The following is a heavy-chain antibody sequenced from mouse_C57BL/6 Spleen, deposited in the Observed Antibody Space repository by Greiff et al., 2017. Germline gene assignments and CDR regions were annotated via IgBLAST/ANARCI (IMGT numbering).Heavy chain of an antibody. CDR3: AREAYYDYDVDY. J-gene: IGHJ2*01. CDR2: IYPGDGDT. Sequence: QVQLQQSGPELVKPGASVKISCKASGYAFSSSWMNWVKQRPGTGLEWIGRIYPGDGDTNYNGKFKGKATLTADKSSSTAYMQLSSLTSEDSAVYFCAREAYYDYDVDYWGQGTTLTVSS. CDR1: GYAFSSSW. D-gene: IGHD2-4*01. V-gene: IGHV1-82*01.